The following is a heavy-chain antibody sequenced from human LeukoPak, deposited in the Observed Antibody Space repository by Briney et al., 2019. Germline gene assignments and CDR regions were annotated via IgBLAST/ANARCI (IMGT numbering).Heavy chain of an antibody. D-gene: IGHD4-17*01. CDR1: GFTFSSYG. J-gene: IGHJ6*03. CDR3: ARNYGDYYYYYMDV. CDR2: ISSSSSYI. V-gene: IGHV3-21*01. Sequence: GGSLRLSCAASGFTFSSYGMNWVRQAPGKGLEWVSSISSSSSYIYYADSVKGRFTISRDNAKNSLYLQMNSLRAEDTAVYYCARNYGDYYYYYMDVWGKGTTVTISS.